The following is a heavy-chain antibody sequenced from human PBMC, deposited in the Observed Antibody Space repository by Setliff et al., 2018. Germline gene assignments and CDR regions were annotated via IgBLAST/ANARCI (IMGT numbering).Heavy chain of an antibody. CDR2: IHYSGST. V-gene: IGHV4-39*07. D-gene: IGHD1-26*01. CDR1: GGSISSSSYY. Sequence: SETLSLTCTVSGGSISSSSYYGRWIRQPPGKGLEWIGSIHYSGSTYYNPSLKSRVTISIDTSKNQFSLELSSVTAADTAVYYCARGGDSGSYFLANHDAFDIWGQGTMVTVSS. CDR3: ARGGDSGSYFLANHDAFDI. J-gene: IGHJ3*02.